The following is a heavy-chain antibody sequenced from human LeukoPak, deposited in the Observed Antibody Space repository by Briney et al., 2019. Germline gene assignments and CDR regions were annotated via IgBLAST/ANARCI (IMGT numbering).Heavy chain of an antibody. CDR2: INPNSGGT. CDR3: ARLEGGPGYSSSWYSFGY. D-gene: IGHD6-13*01. CDR1: GYTFTGYY. Sequence: ASVKVSCKASGYTFTGYYMHWVRQAPGQGLEWMGWINPNSGGTNYAQKFQGWVTMTRDTSISTAYMELSRLRSDDTAVYYCARLEGGPGYSSSWYSFGYWGQGTLVTVSS. V-gene: IGHV1-2*04. J-gene: IGHJ4*02.